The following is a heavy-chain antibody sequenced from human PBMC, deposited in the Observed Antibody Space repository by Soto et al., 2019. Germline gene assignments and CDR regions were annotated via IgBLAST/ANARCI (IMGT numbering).Heavy chain of an antibody. V-gene: IGHV1-69*13. Sequence: SVKVSWKACGGGLGSCAMSWVRQATAPGLEWMGALIPILGTANYAQKFQGRVTITADDSTTTAYMELSSLRAEDTAVYYWASGDRGDDSSGWGAFGIWGQGTMVTVSS. CDR1: GGGLGSCA. J-gene: IGHJ3*02. D-gene: IGHD3-22*01. CDR2: LIPILGTA. CDR3: ASGDRGDDSSGWGAFGI.